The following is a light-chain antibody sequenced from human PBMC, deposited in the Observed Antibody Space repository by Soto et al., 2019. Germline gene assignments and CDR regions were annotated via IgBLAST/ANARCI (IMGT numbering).Light chain of an antibody. Sequence: EIVLTQSPATLSLSPGERATLSCRASQSVTSDLAWYQQKPGQAPRLLIYGASSRATAFPARFSGSGSGTEFTLTISSLQSEDFAVYFCQQYNDWPLTFGGGTKVDIK. J-gene: IGKJ4*01. CDR3: QQYNDWPLT. CDR2: GAS. V-gene: IGKV3-15*01. CDR1: QSVTSD.